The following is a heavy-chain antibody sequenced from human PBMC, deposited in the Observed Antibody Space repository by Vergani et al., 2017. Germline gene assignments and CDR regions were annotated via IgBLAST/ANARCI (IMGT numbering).Heavy chain of an antibody. Sequence: QLQLQESGPGLVKPSETLSLTCTVSGGSISSSSYYWSWIRQPAGKGLEWIGRIYTSGSTNYNPSLKSRVTMSVDTSKNQFSLKLSSVTAADTAVYYCARDSLGMVRGRNWFDPWGQGTLVTVSS. V-gene: IGHV4-61*02. CDR2: IYTSGST. D-gene: IGHD3-10*01. J-gene: IGHJ5*02. CDR3: ARDSLGMVRGRNWFDP. CDR1: GGSISSSSYY.